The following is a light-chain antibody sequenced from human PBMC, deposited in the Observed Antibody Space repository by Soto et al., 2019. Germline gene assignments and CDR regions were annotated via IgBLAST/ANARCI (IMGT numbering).Light chain of an antibody. CDR1: QSVSRSY. Sequence: EIVLTQSPGTLSLSPGERATLSCRASQSVSRSYLAWYQQKLGQPPSLLIYGASNRATGIPDRFSGSGSGTDFTLTISSLEPEDFAVYYCQQYATSPPTFGGGTKVEIK. J-gene: IGKJ4*01. V-gene: IGKV3-20*01. CDR3: QQYATSPPT. CDR2: GAS.